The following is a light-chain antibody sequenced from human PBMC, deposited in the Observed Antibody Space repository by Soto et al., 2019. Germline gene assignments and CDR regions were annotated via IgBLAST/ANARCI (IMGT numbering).Light chain of an antibody. CDR1: SSDGGSYNL. CDR3: CSYAGSSSYV. J-gene: IGLJ1*01. V-gene: IGLV2-23*02. Sequence: QSALTQPASVSGSPGQSITISCTGTSSDGGSYNLVSWYQQHPGKAPKLMIYEVSKRPSGVSNRFSGSKSGNTASLTIFGLQAEDEADYYCCSYAGSSSYVFGTGTKLTVL. CDR2: EVS.